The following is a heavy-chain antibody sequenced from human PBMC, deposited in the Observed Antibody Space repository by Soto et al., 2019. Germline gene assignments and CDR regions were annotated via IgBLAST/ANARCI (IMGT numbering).Heavy chain of an antibody. CDR2: IKSKTDGGTT. V-gene: IGHV3-15*07. CDR3: TTGSLHDYGDYGTEYYYGMDV. CDR1: GFTFSNAW. Sequence: PGGSLRLSCAASGFTFSNAWMNWVRQAPGKGLEWVGRIKSKTDGGTTDYAAPVKGRFTISRDDSKNTLYLQMNSLKTEDTAVYYCTTGSLHDYGDYGTEYYYGMDVWGQGTTVTVSS. D-gene: IGHD4-17*01. J-gene: IGHJ6*02.